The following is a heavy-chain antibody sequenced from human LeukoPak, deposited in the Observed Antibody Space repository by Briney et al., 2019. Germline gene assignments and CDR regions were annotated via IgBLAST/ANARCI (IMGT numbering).Heavy chain of an antibody. D-gene: IGHD2-21*02. CDR2: IYYSGST. J-gene: IGHJ4*02. CDR3: ARDEVVTAITDY. V-gene: IGHV4-31*03. CDR1: GGSISSGGYY. Sequence: SETLSLTCTVSGGSISSGGYYWSWIRQHPGKGLERIGYIYYSGSTYYNPSLKSRVTISVDTSKNQFSLKLSSVTAADTAVYYCARDEVVTAITDYWGQGTLVTVSS.